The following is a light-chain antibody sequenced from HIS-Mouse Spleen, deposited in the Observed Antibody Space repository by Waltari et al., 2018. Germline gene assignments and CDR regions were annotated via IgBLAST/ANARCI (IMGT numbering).Light chain of an antibody. CDR1: QSLVHSDGNTY. CDR2: KVS. J-gene: IGKJ1*01. V-gene: IGKV2-30*02. CDR3: MQGTHWPWT. Sequence: DVVMTQSPLSLPVTLGQPASISCRSSQSLVHSDGNTYLNWFQQRPCQSPRRLIYKVSNRDSGVPDRFSGSGSGTDFTLKISRVEAEDVGVYYCMQGTHWPWTFGQGTKVEIK.